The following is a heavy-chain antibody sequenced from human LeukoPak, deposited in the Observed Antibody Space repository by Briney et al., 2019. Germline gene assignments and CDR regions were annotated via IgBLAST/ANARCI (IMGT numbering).Heavy chain of an antibody. V-gene: IGHV4-59*08. J-gene: IGHJ3*02. CDR2: IFYSGST. CDR3: ARRGGGHAFDI. Sequence: PSETLSLTRTVSGGSISSYWWSWIRQPPGKGLEYTGYIFYSGSTNYNPSLKSRVTISVDTSKIHFSLRLSSVTAADTAVYYCARRGGGHAFDIWGQGTMVTVSS. CDR1: GGSISSYW. D-gene: IGHD3-16*01.